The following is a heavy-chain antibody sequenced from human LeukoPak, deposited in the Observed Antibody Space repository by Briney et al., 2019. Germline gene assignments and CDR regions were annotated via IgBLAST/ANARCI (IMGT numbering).Heavy chain of an antibody. CDR2: ISYDGSNK. D-gene: IGHD2-2*01. CDR1: GFTFSSYG. Sequence: PGGSLRLSCAASGFTFSSYGMHWVRQAPGKGLEWVAVISYDGSNKYYADSVKGRFTISRDNSKNTLYLQMNSLRAEDTAVYYCATPLGYCSSTSCHQLLDVWGKGTTVTVSS. J-gene: IGHJ6*04. CDR3: ATPLGYCSSTSCHQLLDV. V-gene: IGHV3-30*03.